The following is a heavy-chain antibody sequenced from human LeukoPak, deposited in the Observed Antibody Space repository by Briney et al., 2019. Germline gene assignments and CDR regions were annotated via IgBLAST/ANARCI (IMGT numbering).Heavy chain of an antibody. V-gene: IGHV4-34*01. CDR1: GGSFSGYY. CDR2: INHSGST. J-gene: IGHJ4*02. Sequence: SETLSLTCAVYGGSFSGYYWSWIRQPPGKGLEWIGEINHSGSTNYNPSLKSRVTISVDTSKNQFSLKLSSVTAADTAVYYCMRGGIGYDSDYWGQGTLVTVSS. CDR3: MRGGIGYDSDY. D-gene: IGHD5-12*01.